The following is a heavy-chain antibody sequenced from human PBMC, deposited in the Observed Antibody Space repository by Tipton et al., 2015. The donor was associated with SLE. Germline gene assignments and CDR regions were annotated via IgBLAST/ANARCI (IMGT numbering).Heavy chain of an antibody. CDR1: GGSIRTHY. D-gene: IGHD5-24*01. Sequence: QLVQSGAEVKPSETLSLTCTVSGGSIRTHYWNWIRQPPGKGLEWIGYMFHNGNTNYNPSLKNRVTVSVDTSKNQFSLNLRSVTAADTAVYYCAGVRDGTRPFDPWGQGTLVSVSS. J-gene: IGHJ5*02. CDR2: MFHNGNT. V-gene: IGHV4-59*11. CDR3: AGVRDGTRPFDP.